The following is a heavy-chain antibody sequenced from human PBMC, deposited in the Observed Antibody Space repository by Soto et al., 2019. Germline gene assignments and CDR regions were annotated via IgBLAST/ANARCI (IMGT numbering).Heavy chain of an antibody. CDR2: IYYSGAT. D-gene: IGHD5-12*01. J-gene: IGHJ6*02. Sequence: SETLSLTCSVSGVSVSSATYYWSWIRQPPGKGLEWIGYIYYSGATNYNPSLKSRVTLSLDTSKNQLSLKLSSVTAADTAVYFCARLTRLLPVANYYYHALDVWGQGTTVTVSS. CDR3: ARLTRLLPVANYYYHALDV. V-gene: IGHV4-61*01. CDR1: GVSVSSATYY.